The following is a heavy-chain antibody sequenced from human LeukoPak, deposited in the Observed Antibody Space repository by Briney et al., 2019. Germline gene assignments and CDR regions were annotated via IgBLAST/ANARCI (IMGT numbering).Heavy chain of an antibody. CDR1: GFTFSSYA. V-gene: IGHV3-23*01. Sequence: GGSLRLSCAASGFTFSSYAMSWVRQAPGKGLEWVSAISGSGGSTYYAGSVKGRFTISGDNSKNTLYLQMNSLRAEDTAVYYCAKDRTYYDFWSGYPNWFDPWGQGTLVTVSS. J-gene: IGHJ5*02. D-gene: IGHD3-3*01. CDR2: ISGSGGST. CDR3: AKDRTYYDFWSGYPNWFDP.